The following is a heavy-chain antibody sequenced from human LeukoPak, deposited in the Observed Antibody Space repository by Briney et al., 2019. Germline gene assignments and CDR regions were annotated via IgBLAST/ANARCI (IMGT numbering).Heavy chain of an antibody. D-gene: IGHD6-13*01. Sequence: GGSLRLSCAASGFTFNGHWMTWVRQAPGKGLEWVANIKEDGSGKYYVDSVKGRFTISRDNAKNSLYLQMNSLGAEDTALYYCAKEGYSKGFDYWGQGTLVTVSS. CDR3: AKEGYSKGFDY. CDR2: IKEDGSGK. CDR1: GFTFNGHW. V-gene: IGHV3-7*03. J-gene: IGHJ4*02.